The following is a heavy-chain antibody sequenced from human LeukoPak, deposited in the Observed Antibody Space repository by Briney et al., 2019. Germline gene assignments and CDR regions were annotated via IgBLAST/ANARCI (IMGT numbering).Heavy chain of an antibody. J-gene: IGHJ6*03. V-gene: IGHV1-2*02. D-gene: IGHD3-10*01. CDR2: IYPNSGGT. CDR1: SYTFTNYA. Sequence: ASVKVSCKASSYTFTNYAFTWVRQAPGQGLEWMGWIYPNSGGTNYAQKFQGRVTVTRDTSISTAYMELSRLRSDDTAVYYCAREAYDSGSFRTDYYYMDVWGKGTTVTISS. CDR3: AREAYDSGSFRTDYYYMDV.